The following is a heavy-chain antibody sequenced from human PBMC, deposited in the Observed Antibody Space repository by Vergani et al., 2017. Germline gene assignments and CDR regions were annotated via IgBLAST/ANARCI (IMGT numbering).Heavy chain of an antibody. Sequence: EVQLLESGGGLVQPGGSLRLSCAASGFTFSSDAMSWVRQAPGKGLEWVSAISGSGGSTYYADSVKGRFTISRDNYKNTLYLQMNSLRAEDTDVYYCAKDEVGYSFDYWGQGTLVTVSS. CDR2: ISGSGGST. CDR3: AKDEVGYSFDY. D-gene: IGHD1-26*01. V-gene: IGHV3-23*01. CDR1: GFTFSSDA. J-gene: IGHJ4*02.